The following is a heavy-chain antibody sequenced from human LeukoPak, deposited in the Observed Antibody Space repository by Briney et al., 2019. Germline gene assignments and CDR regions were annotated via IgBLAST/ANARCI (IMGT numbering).Heavy chain of an antibody. J-gene: IGHJ6*03. D-gene: IGHD3-10*01. CDR1: GGTFSSYA. CDR3: ASVLWFGESAGYYYYYMDV. V-gene: IGHV1-69*05. CDR2: IIPIFGTA. Sequence: SVKVSCKASGGTFSSYAISWVRQAPGQGLEWMGGIIPIFGTANYAQKFQGRVTITTDESTSTAYMELSSLRSEDTAVYYCASVLWFGESAGYYYYYMDVWGKGTTVTVSS.